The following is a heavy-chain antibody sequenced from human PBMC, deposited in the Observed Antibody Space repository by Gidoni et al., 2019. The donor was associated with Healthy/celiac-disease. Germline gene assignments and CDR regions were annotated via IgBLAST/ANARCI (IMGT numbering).Heavy chain of an antibody. CDR3: ARGGDDSSGYYPEDSHCYFDL. V-gene: IGHV4-4*07. D-gene: IGHD3-22*01. CDR2: IYTSGST. CDR1: GGSISSYY. J-gene: IGHJ2*01. Sequence: QVQLQESGPGLVKPSETLSLTCTVSGGSISSYYWSWIRQPAGKGLEWIGRIYTSGSTHYNPSLKSRVTMSVDTSKNQFSLKLSSVTAADTAVYYCARGGDDSSGYYPEDSHCYFDLWGRGTLVTVSS.